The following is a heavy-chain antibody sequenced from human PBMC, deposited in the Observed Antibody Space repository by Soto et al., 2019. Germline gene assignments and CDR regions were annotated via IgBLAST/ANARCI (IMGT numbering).Heavy chain of an antibody. Sequence: GASVKVSCRASGYTFTSYAMHWVRQAPGQRLEWMGWINAGNGNTKYSQKVQGRVTITRDTAASTAYMELSSLRSEDTAVYYCARGGGNSRGYYYGMDVWGQGTTVTVSS. CDR2: INAGNGNT. V-gene: IGHV1-3*01. J-gene: IGHJ6*02. D-gene: IGHD2-21*02. CDR3: ARGGGNSRGYYYGMDV. CDR1: GYTFTSYA.